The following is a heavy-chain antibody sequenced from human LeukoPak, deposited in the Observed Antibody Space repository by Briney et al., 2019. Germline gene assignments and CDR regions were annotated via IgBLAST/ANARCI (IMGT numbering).Heavy chain of an antibody. CDR1: GGSISSYY. CDR3: ARDSNRDARFWSGKNAFDI. V-gene: IGHV4-4*07. Sequence: SETLSLTCTVSGGSISSYYWSWIRQPAGKGLEWIGRIYTSGSTNYNPSLKSRVTISVDTSKNQFSLKLSSVTAADTAVYYCARDSNRDARFWSGKNAFDIWGQGTMVTVSS. D-gene: IGHD3-3*01. CDR2: IYTSGST. J-gene: IGHJ3*02.